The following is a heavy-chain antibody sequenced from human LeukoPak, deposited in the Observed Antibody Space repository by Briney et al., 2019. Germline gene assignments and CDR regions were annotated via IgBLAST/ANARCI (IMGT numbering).Heavy chain of an antibody. D-gene: IGHD4-17*01. CDR1: GGTFSSYA. Sequence: GASVKVSCKASGGTFSSYAISWVRQAPGQGLEWMGGIIPIFGTANYAQKFQGRVTITADESTSTAYMELSSLRSEDTAVHYCARDAYGDYEHHAFDIWGQGTMVTVSS. CDR2: IIPIFGTA. J-gene: IGHJ3*02. V-gene: IGHV1-69*01. CDR3: ARDAYGDYEHHAFDI.